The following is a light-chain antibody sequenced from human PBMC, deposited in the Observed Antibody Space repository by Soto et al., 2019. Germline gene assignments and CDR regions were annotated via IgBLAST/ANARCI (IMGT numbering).Light chain of an antibody. V-gene: IGLV2-14*01. CDR2: EVS. CDR3: TSYAGTNNFYVYV. CDR1: SSDIGGYNY. J-gene: IGLJ1*01. Sequence: QSVLPQPASVSGSPGQSITISCTGTSSDIGGYNYVSWYQQHPGKAPKVMIYEVSNRPSGVSNRFSGSKSGNTASLTISGLQAEDEADYYCTSYAGTNNFYVYVFGTGTKVTVL.